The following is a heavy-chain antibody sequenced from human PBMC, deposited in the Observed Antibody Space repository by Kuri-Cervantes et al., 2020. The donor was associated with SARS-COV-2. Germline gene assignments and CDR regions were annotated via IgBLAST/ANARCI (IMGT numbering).Heavy chain of an antibody. V-gene: IGHV3-23*01. CDR1: GFTFSSYA. CDR2: ISGSGGST. D-gene: IGHD4-17*01. J-gene: IGHJ4*02. Sequence: GGSLRLSCAASGFTFSSYAMSWVRQAPGKGLEWVSAISGSGGSTYYAGSVEGRFTISRDNSKNTLYLQTNSLRAEDTAVYYCAKEGGDGDYADYYFDYWGQGTLVTVSS. CDR3: AKEGGDGDYADYYFDY.